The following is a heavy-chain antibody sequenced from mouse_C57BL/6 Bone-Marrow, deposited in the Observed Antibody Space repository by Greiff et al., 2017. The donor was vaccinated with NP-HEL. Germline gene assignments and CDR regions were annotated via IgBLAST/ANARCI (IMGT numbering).Heavy chain of an antibody. CDR1: GYTFTSYW. V-gene: IGHV1-55*01. Sequence: VQLQQPGAELVKPGASVKMSCKASGYTFTSYWITWVKQRPGQGLEWIGDIYPGSGCTNYTEKFKSKATLTVDTSTSTAYMQLSSLTAEDSAVYDCARGSSFGYFDVWGTGTTVTVSS. D-gene: IGHD1-1*01. CDR3: ARGSSFGYFDV. CDR2: IYPGSGCT. J-gene: IGHJ1*03.